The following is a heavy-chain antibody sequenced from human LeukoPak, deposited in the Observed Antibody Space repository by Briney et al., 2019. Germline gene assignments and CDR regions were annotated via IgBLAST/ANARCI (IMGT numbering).Heavy chain of an antibody. CDR3: AKVGGLGSFYRSPYFAF. D-gene: IGHD3-10*01. Sequence: GGSLRLSCAAAGFTFGDYAMHWVRQAPGKGLEWVSGISWNSDTIAYADSVKGRFTISRDTAKNSLCLQMNSLRPEDTALYYCAKVGGLGSFYRSPYFAFWGQGTLVTVSS. V-gene: IGHV3-9*01. CDR1: GFTFGDYA. J-gene: IGHJ4*02. CDR2: ISWNSDTI.